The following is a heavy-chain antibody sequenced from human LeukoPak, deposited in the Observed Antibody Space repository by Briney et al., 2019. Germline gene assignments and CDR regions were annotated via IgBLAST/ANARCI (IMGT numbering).Heavy chain of an antibody. J-gene: IGHJ4*02. CDR2: ISSSGSTI. D-gene: IGHD6-13*01. Sequence: GGSLRLSCAASGFTFSDYYMSWIRQAPGKGLEWVSYISSSGSTIYYADSVKGRFTISRDNAKDTLYLQMNSLRAEDTAVYYCTGHHQAYSRTYWGQGTLVTVSS. V-gene: IGHV3-11*04. CDR3: TGHHQAYSRTY. CDR1: GFTFSDYY.